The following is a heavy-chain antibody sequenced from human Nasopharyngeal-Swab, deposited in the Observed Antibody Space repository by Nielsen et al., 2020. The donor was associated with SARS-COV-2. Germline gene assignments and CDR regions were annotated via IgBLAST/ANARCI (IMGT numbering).Heavy chain of an antibody. CDR2: FRSKGNNYAT. J-gene: IGHJ4*02. CDR1: GFPFSDSA. V-gene: IGHV3-73*01. D-gene: IGHD2-15*01. CDR3: TRCGGGCYSGRDY. Sequence: LKISCAASGFPFSDSAIHWVRQASGKGLEWVGRFRSKGNNYATAYSASVKGRFIIFRDDPTNTAYLQMNSLKTEDTAMYYCTRCGGGCYSGRDYWGQGTLVTVSS.